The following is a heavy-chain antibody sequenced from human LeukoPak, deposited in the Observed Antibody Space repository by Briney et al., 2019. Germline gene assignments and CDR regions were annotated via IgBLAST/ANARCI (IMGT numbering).Heavy chain of an antibody. V-gene: IGHV1-8*03. CDR3: ARANELPEDAFDI. Sequence: GASVKVSCKASGYTFTSYDINWVRQATGQGLEWMGWMNPNSGNTGYAQKFQGRVTITRNTSISTAYMELSSLGSEDTAVYYCARANELPEDAFDIWGQGTMVTVSS. J-gene: IGHJ3*02. CDR1: GYTFTSYD. D-gene: IGHD1-7*01. CDR2: MNPNSGNT.